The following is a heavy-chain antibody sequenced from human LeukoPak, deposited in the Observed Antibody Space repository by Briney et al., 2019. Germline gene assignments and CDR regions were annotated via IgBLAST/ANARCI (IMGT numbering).Heavy chain of an antibody. J-gene: IGHJ4*02. V-gene: IGHV3-53*01. Sequence: TGGSLRLSCAATGLSVSSNFMSWVRQAPGKGLEWVSVIYGSGSTYYADSVKGRFTISRDTPKNTLYLQMNSLRVEDTAVYYCASWPVGWYGEDSWGQGTLVTVSS. D-gene: IGHD6-19*01. CDR3: ASWPVGWYGEDS. CDR1: GLSVSSNF. CDR2: IYGSGST.